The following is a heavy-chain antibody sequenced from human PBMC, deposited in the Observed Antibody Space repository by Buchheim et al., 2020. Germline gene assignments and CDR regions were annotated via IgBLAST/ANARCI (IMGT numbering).Heavy chain of an antibody. D-gene: IGHD2-2*02. CDR3: ARRGLRLGYCRTTTCYTAFDN. CDR2: MYYSGST. V-gene: IGHV4-39*01. J-gene: IGHJ4*01. Sequence: QLQLQESGPGLVKPSETRSLTCSVSGVSVRSSDYYWGWIRQPPGEGLEGIGNMYYSGSTYYNPSLKSTVTISVDTSKNQFSLKLSSVPATGTAVYYCARRGLRLGYCRTTTCYTAFDNWGHGTL. CDR1: GVSVRSSDYY.